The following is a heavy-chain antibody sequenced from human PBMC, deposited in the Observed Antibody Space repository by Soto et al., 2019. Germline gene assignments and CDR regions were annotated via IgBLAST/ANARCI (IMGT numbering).Heavy chain of an antibody. J-gene: IGHJ4*02. V-gene: IGHV4-39*01. CDR1: GGSISSSSYY. CDR3: ARHLSRLSYYGSGSHWDYFDY. D-gene: IGHD3-10*01. CDR2: IYYSGST. Sequence: SETLSLACTVSGGSISSSSYYWGWIRQPPGKGLEWIGSIYYSGSTYYNPSLKSRVSISVDTSKNQFSLKLSSVTAADTAVYYCARHLSRLSYYGSGSHWDYFDYWGQGTLVTVSS.